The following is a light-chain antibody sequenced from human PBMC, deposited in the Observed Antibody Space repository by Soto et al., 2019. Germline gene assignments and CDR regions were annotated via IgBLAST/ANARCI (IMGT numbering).Light chain of an antibody. Sequence: IVLTQSPGTLSLSPGEISTLSCRGSENLFSYLAWYQQRPGQAPRLLIYDASARATGIPARLSGSGSGKDFTLTINSLETEDFAVYFCQQRSYWPQVITFGHGTRLEIK. CDR2: DAS. V-gene: IGKV3-11*01. CDR1: ENLFSY. CDR3: QQRSYWPQVIT. J-gene: IGKJ5*01.